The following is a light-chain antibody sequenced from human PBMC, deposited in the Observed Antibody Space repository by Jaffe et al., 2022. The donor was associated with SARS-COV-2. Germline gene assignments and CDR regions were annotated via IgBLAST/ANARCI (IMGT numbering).Light chain of an antibody. CDR3: QQRISFFT. J-gene: IGKJ4*01. Sequence: EIVLTQSPATLSLSPGERATLSCRASQSVGNSLAWYQQKPGQAPRLFIYDASNRAVGVPARFSGSGSGTDFNLTISRLEPEDFAVYYCQQRISFFTFGGGTKVEIK. CDR1: QSVGNS. CDR2: DAS. V-gene: IGKV3-11*01.